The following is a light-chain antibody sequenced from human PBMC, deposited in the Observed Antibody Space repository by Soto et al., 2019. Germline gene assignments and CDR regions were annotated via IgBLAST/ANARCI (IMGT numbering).Light chain of an antibody. CDR1: QSVINNY. V-gene: IGKV3D-20*02. CDR2: GAS. CDR3: QLYTNWHRWT. J-gene: IGKJ1*01. Sequence: EIVLTQSPGALSLSPGARATLSCRASQSVINNYLAWYQQTPGQATRLLIYGASNRATGIPDRFSGSGSGTDFTLTISSLQSEDFAVYYCQLYTNWHRWTFGQGTKVDIK.